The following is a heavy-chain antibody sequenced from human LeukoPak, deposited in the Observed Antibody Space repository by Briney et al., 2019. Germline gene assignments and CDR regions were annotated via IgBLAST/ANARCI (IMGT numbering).Heavy chain of an antibody. CDR3: ARGARMDLLYWFDP. CDR2: ISAYNGNT. D-gene: IGHD3-10*01. J-gene: IGHJ5*02. V-gene: IGHV1-18*01. CDR1: GYPFTNYG. Sequence: ASVKVSCKASGYPFTNYGITWVRQAPGQGLEWMGWISAYNGNTNNAQKFQGRVTMTTDTATSTAYMELRSLTSDDTAIYYCARGARMDLLYWFDPWGQGTLVTVSS.